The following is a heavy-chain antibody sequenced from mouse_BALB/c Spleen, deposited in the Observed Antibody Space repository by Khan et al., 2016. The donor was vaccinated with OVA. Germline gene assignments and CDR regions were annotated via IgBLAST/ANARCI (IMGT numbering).Heavy chain of an antibody. J-gene: IGHJ2*01. Sequence: EVQLVESGGGLVQPGRSQKLSCAASGFTFNSYGMHWVRQAPEKGLEWVAYISGDSNTIYYADTVKGRFTISRDNPKKTPILQVTSLMSDDTAMYYCATSYFYGYYFDYWGPGTTLTVS. CDR1: GFTFNSYG. CDR3: ATSYFYGYYFDY. CDR2: ISGDSNTI. V-gene: IGHV5-17*02. D-gene: IGHD1-1*01.